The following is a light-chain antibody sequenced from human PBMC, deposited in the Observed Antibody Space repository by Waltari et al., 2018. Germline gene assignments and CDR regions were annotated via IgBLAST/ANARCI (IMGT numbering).Light chain of an antibody. CDR2: DAS. CDR3: QQRSDWPPKT. J-gene: IGKJ1*01. CDR1: QSVSSS. Sequence: EIVLTQSPATLSLSPGERATLSCRASQSVSSSLAWYQQKPGQAPRLLIYDASTRATGIPTRVSGGGSGTDFTLTISSLEPEDFAVYYCQQRSDWPPKTFGQGTKVEIK. V-gene: IGKV3-11*01.